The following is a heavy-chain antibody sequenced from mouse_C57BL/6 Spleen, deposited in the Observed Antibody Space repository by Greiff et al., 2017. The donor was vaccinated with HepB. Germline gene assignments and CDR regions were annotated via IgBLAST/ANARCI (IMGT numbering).Heavy chain of an antibody. CDR3: ARHEVGLLWFDY. V-gene: IGHV1-62-2*01. Sequence: QVHVKQSGAELVKPGASVKLSCKASGYTFTEYTIHWVKQRSGQGLEWIGWFYPGSGSIKYNEKFKDKATLTADKSSSTVYMERSRLTSEDSAVYFCARHEVGLLWFDYWGQGTTLTVSS. D-gene: IGHD2-1*01. CDR2: FYPGSGSI. J-gene: IGHJ2*01. CDR1: GYTFTEYT.